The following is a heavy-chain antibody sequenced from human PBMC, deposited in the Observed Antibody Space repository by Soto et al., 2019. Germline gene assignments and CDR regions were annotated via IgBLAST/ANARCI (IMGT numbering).Heavy chain of an antibody. V-gene: IGHV1-18*01. J-gene: IGHJ6*03. CDR2: ISAYNGNT. CDR3: ARAVIVVVPAAFPYYYYYYMDV. D-gene: IGHD2-2*01. CDR1: GYTFTIYG. Sequence: ASVKVSCKASGYTFTIYGISWVRQATRQGLEWMGWISAYNGNTNYAQKLQGRVTMTTDTSTSTAYMELRSLRSDDTAVYYCARAVIVVVPAAFPYYYYYYMDVWGKGTTVTVSS.